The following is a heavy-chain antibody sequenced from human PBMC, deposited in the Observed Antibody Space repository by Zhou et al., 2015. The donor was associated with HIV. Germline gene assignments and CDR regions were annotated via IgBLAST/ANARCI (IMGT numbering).Heavy chain of an antibody. Sequence: QVQLVESGGGVVQPGKSLRLSCTVFGFGFSSYSMHWLRKAPGRGLEWVAVIPDDGSNADYADSVKGRFTISRDDSQSTLFLQMNSLRADDTGVYYCARDRGYPEYQFDYWGQGTLVTVSS. CDR1: GFGFSSYS. V-gene: IGHV3-30-3*01. D-gene: IGHD5-12*01. CDR2: IPDDGSNA. CDR3: ARDRGYPEYQFDY. J-gene: IGHJ4*02.